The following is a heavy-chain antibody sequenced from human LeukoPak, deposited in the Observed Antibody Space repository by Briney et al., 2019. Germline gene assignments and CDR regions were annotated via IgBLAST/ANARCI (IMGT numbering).Heavy chain of an antibody. J-gene: IGHJ1*01. Sequence: SETLSLTCTVSGDSISSGSFYWTWIRQPAGKGLEWIGRIYTGGNTNYNPSLQSRVAISMDTSKNQFSLKLSSVTAADTAVYYCAKGERLNRGFSWGQGTLVAVSS. CDR3: AKGERLNRGFS. V-gene: IGHV4-61*02. CDR1: GDSISSGSFY. D-gene: IGHD1-26*01. CDR2: IYTGGNT.